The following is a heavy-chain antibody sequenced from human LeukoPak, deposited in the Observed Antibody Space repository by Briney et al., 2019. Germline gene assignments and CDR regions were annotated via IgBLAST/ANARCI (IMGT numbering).Heavy chain of an antibody. Sequence: GGSLRLSCAASGFTFSSYSMNWVRQAPGKGLEWVSYISSSSSTIYYADSVKGRFTISRDNSKNTLYLQMNSLRAEDTAVYYCAKVAHYYGSGSYYEYYFDYWGQGTLVTVSS. CDR2: ISSSSSTI. D-gene: IGHD3-10*01. V-gene: IGHV3-48*01. CDR1: GFTFSSYS. CDR3: AKVAHYYGSGSYYEYYFDY. J-gene: IGHJ4*02.